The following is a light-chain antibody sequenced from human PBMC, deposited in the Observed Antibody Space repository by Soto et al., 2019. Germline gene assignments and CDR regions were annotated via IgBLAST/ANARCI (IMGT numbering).Light chain of an antibody. CDR1: SSNIGSNT. J-gene: IGLJ1*01. V-gene: IGLV1-44*01. CDR3: FSFTTTRTHL. CDR2: SNN. Sequence: QSVLAQPPSASGTPGQRVTISCSGSSSNIGSNTVNWYQQLPGTAPKLLIYSNNQRPSGVPDRFSGSKSGTSASLAISGLQSEDEAEYFCFSFTTTRTHLFGPGTKVTVL.